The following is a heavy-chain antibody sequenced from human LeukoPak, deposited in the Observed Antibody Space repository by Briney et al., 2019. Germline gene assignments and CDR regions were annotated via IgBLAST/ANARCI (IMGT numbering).Heavy chain of an antibody. V-gene: IGHV3-21*01. CDR2: ISGSSNYK. CDR3: ARDDSSGLYYFDY. D-gene: IGHD3-22*01. CDR1: GFIFSSYN. Sequence: GGSLRLSCAASGFIFSSYNMNWVRQAPGKGLEWVSSISGSSNYKYYADSVRGRFTISRDNAKNSLYLQMTSLRAEDTAVYYCARDDSSGLYYFDYWGQGALVTVS. J-gene: IGHJ4*02.